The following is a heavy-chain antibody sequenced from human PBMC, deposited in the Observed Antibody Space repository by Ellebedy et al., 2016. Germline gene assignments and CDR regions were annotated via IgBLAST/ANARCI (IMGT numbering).Heavy chain of an antibody. Sequence: ASVKVSXKASGYTFTGYYMHWVRQAPGQGLEWMGWINPNSGGTNYAQKFQGRVTMTRDTSISTAYMELSRLRSDDTAVYYCASFGSSGPYYFDYWGQGTLVTVSS. V-gene: IGHV1-2*02. CDR1: GYTFTGYY. CDR2: INPNSGGT. D-gene: IGHD3-22*01. CDR3: ASFGSSGPYYFDY. J-gene: IGHJ4*02.